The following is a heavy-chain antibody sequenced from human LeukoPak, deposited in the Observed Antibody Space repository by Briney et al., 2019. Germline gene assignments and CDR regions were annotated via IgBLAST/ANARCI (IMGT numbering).Heavy chain of an antibody. CDR2: ISGSGDST. J-gene: IGHJ4*02. D-gene: IGHD5-18*01. CDR1: GFTFSNFA. Sequence: GGSLRLSCAASGFTFSNFALSWVRQAPGKGLEWVSAISGSGDSTYYADSVKGRFTISRDNSKNTLYLQMNSLRAEDTAVYYCAKDKQLWLLRYFDYWGQGTLVTVSS. CDR3: AKDKQLWLLRYFDY. V-gene: IGHV3-23*01.